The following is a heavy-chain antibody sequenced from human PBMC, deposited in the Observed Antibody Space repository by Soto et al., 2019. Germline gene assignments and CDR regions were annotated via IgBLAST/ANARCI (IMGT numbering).Heavy chain of an antibody. CDR2: IKDDGSST. V-gene: IGHV3-74*01. CDR1: GFSFSTSW. CDR3: ARDRGYYGSSGYYYFGAFDI. J-gene: IGHJ3*02. Sequence: EVQLVESRGGLVQPGGSLRLSCTVSGFSFSTSWMHWVRQAPGKGLVWVSRIKDDGSSTSYADSVKGRFTISRDNAKNTLYLQMNSLGAEDTALFYCARDRGYYGSSGYYYFGAFDIWGQGTMVTVSS. D-gene: IGHD3-22*01.